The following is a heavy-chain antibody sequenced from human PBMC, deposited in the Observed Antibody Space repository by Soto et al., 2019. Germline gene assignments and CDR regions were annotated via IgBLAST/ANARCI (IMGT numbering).Heavy chain of an antibody. CDR1: GGSISSSSYY. CDR3: ASGYSSSWYYYYMDV. V-gene: IGHV4-39*01. J-gene: IGHJ6*03. CDR2: IYYSVST. Sequence: SETLSLTWTCSGGSISSSSYYWVSNRHLPGKGLEWRGSIYYSVSTYYNPSLKSRVTISVDTSKNQFSLKLSSVTAADTAVYYCASGYSSSWYYYYMDVWGKGTTVTVSS. D-gene: IGHD6-13*01.